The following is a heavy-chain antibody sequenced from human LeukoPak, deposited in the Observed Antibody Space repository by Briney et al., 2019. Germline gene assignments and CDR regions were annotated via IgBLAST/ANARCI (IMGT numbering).Heavy chain of an antibody. CDR3: ARVVRLQPREVYYYYMDV. J-gene: IGHJ6*03. D-gene: IGHD4-11*01. CDR1: GGSISSYY. Sequence: SETLSLTCAVHGGSISSYYWSWIRQPAGKGLEWIGRIYTSGSTNYNPSLKSRVTISVDKSKNQFSLKLSSVTAADTAVYYCARVVRLQPREVYYYYMDVWGKGTTVTVSS. V-gene: IGHV4-59*10. CDR2: IYTSGST.